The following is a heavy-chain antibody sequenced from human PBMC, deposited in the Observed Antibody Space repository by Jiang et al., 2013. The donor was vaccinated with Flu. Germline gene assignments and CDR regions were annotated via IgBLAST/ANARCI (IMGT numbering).Heavy chain of an antibody. CDR3: ARDRGYYYDSSGYYYFDY. D-gene: IGHD3-22*01. Sequence: LLKPSETLSLTCAVYGGSFSGYYWSWIRQPPGKGLEWIGEINHSGSTNYNPSLKSRVTISVDTSKNQFSLKLSSVTAADTAVYYCARDRGYYYDSSGYYYFDYWGQGTLVTVSS. CDR2: INHSGST. J-gene: IGHJ4*02. CDR1: GGSFSGYY. V-gene: IGHV4-34*01.